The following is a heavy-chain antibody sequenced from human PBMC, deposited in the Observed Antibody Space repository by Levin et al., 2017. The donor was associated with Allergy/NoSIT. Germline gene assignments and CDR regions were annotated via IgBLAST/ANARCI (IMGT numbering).Heavy chain of an antibody. Sequence: GGSLRLSCAASGFTFSSYGMHWVRQAPGKGLEWVAVISYDGSNKYYADSVKGRFTISRDNSKNTLYLQMNSLRAEDTAVYYCAKSAVDTAMVGWGQGTLVTVSS. CDR2: ISYDGSNK. V-gene: IGHV3-30*18. J-gene: IGHJ4*02. CDR3: AKSAVDTAMVG. D-gene: IGHD5-18*01. CDR1: GFTFSSYG.